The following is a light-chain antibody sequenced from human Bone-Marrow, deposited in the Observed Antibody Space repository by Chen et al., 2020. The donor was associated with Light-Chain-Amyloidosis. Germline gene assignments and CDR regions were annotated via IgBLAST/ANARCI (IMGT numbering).Light chain of an antibody. CDR2: EVT. V-gene: IGLV2-14*01. J-gene: IGLJ1*01. CDR3: RSYTITNTLV. CDR1: SSDVGGDNH. Sequence: QSALTQPASVSGSPGQSITISCTGTSSDVGGDNHVSWYQQHPDKAPKLMIYEVTNRPSWVPARFSGSKSDNTASLPISGLQTEDEADYFCRSYTITNTLVFGSGTRVTVL.